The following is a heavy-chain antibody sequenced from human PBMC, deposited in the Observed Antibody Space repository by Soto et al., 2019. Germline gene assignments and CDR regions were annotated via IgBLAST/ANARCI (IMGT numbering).Heavy chain of an antibody. V-gene: IGHV3-30-3*01. CDR1: GYTFSSYA. J-gene: IGHJ4*02. CDR2: ISYDGSNE. D-gene: IGHD2-15*01. CDR3: ARDSSMVVVAPGY. Sequence: QVQLVESGGGVVQPGRSLRLSCAAAGYTFSSYAMHWVCQAPGRGLEWLAVISYDGSNEYYADSVKGRFTISRDNSKDTVYLQMSSLRAEDTAVYYCARDSSMVVVAPGYWGQGTLVTVSS.